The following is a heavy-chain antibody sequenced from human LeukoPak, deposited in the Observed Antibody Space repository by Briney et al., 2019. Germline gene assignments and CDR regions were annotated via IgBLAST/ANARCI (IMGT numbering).Heavy chain of an antibody. CDR1: GFTFSSYA. Sequence: PGGSLRLSCAASGFTFSSYAMSWVRQAPGKGREWVSAISGSGGSTSYTDSVKGRFTISRYNSKNTLYLQMNSLRAEDTAVYYCAKDLSRSIAAASRQGEWGQGTLVTVSS. CDR3: AKDLSRSIAAASRQGE. J-gene: IGHJ4*02. D-gene: IGHD6-13*01. V-gene: IGHV3-23*01. CDR2: ISGSGGST.